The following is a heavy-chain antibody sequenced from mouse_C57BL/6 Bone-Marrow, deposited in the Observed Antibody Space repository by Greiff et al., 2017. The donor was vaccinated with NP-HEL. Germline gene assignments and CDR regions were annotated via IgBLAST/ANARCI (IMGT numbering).Heavy chain of an antibody. CDR2: IYPRSGNT. D-gene: IGHD1-1*01. J-gene: IGHJ2*01. V-gene: IGHV1-81*01. Sequence: QVQLKESGAELARPGASVKLSCKASGYTFTSYGISWVKQRTGQGLEWIGEIYPRSGNTYYNEKFKGKATLTADKSSSTAYMELRSLTSEDSAVYFCARGYYYGSTFYYWGQGTTLTVSS. CDR1: GYTFTSYG. CDR3: ARGYYYGSTFYY.